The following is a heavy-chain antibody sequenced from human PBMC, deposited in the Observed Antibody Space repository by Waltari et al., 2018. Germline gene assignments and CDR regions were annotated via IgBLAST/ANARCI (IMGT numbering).Heavy chain of an antibody. CDR3: ARGDGKWLMEYYFDY. D-gene: IGHD6-19*01. V-gene: IGHV3-66*02. CDR2: IYSGGST. J-gene: IGHJ4*02. Sequence: EVQLVESGGGLVQPGGSLRLSCAASGFTVSSNYMSWVRQAPGKGREWVSVIYSGGSTYYADSGNGRFTISRDNSKNTLYLQMNSLRAEDTAVYYCARGDGKWLMEYYFDYWGQGTLVTVSS. CDR1: GFTVSSNY.